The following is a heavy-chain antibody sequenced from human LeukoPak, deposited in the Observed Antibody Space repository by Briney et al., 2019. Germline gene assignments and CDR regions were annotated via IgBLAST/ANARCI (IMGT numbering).Heavy chain of an antibody. CDR2: FDPEDGET. CDR1: GYTLTELS. CDR3: ATDRSGSYYFGY. V-gene: IGHV1-24*01. Sequence: ASVKVSCTVSGYTLTELSMHWVRQAPGKGLEWMGGFDPEDGETIYAQKFQGRVTMTEDTSTDTAYMELSSLRSEDTAAYYCATDRSGSYYFGYWGQGTLVTVSS. J-gene: IGHJ4*02. D-gene: IGHD1-26*01.